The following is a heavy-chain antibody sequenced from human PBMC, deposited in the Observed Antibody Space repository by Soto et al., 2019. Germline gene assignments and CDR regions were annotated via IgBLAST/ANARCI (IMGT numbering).Heavy chain of an antibody. J-gene: IGHJ4*02. Sequence: PGGSLRLSCAASGFTFSSYGMHWVRQAPGKGLEWVAVISYDGSNKYYADSVKGRFTISRDNSKNTLYLQMNSPRAEDTAVYHCAKERKPFLGEYEFDYWGQGTLVTVSS. CDR1: GFTFSSYG. D-gene: IGHD3-16*01. CDR2: ISYDGSNK. CDR3: AKERKPFLGEYEFDY. V-gene: IGHV3-30*18.